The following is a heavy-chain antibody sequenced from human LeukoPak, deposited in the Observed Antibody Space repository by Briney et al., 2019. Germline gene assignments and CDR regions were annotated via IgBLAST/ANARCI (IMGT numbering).Heavy chain of an antibody. D-gene: IGHD3-3*02. Sequence: GRSLRLSCAASGFTFSSYAMHWVRQAPGKGLEWVAVISYDGSNKYYADSVKGRFTISRDNSKNTLYLQMNSLRAEDTAVYYCARAKVGIGGMDVWGQGTTVTVSS. CDR1: GFTFSSYA. CDR3: ARAKVGIGGMDV. V-gene: IGHV3-30-3*01. CDR2: ISYDGSNK. J-gene: IGHJ6*02.